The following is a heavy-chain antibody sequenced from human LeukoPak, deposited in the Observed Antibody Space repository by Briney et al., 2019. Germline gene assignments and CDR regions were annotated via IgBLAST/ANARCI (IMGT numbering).Heavy chain of an antibody. CDR3: ARGGYSYGFDNFDF. D-gene: IGHD5-18*01. CDR2: IYYSGGT. Sequence: KPSETLSLTCTVSGGSISSYYWSWIRQPPGKGLEWIGYIYYSGGTNYNPSLKSRVTLSVDTSQNQFSLKLSSVTAADTAVYYCARGGYSYGFDNFDFWGQGTLVTVSS. J-gene: IGHJ4*02. V-gene: IGHV4-59*01. CDR1: GGSISSYY.